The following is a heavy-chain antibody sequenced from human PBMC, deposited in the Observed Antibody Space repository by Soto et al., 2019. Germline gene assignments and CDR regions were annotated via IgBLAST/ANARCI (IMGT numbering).Heavy chain of an antibody. Sequence: QVQLVESGGGVVQPGRSLRLSCAASGFTFSSYGMHWVRQAPGKGLEWVAVIWYDGSNKYYADSVKGRFTISRDNSKNTRYLQMNSLRAEDTAVYYCARDRKPIELYAPPHPFDYWGQGTLVTVSS. CDR1: GFTFSSYG. J-gene: IGHJ4*02. CDR2: IWYDGSNK. V-gene: IGHV3-33*01. CDR3: ARDRKPIELYAPPHPFDY. D-gene: IGHD1-7*01.